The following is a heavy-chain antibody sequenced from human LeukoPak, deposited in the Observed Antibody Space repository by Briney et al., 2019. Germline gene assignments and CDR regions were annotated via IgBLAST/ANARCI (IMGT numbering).Heavy chain of an antibody. CDR1: GFTFSSYS. Sequence: GGSLRLSCAASGFTFSSYSMNWVRQAPGKGLEWVSSISSSSSYIYYADSVTGRFTNSRDNAKNSLYLKISSRRAEDTAVYYCASAPRYITGTSLPDYWGQGTLVTVSS. J-gene: IGHJ4*02. CDR3: ASAPRYITGTSLPDY. D-gene: IGHD1-7*01. CDR2: ISSSSSYI. V-gene: IGHV3-21*03.